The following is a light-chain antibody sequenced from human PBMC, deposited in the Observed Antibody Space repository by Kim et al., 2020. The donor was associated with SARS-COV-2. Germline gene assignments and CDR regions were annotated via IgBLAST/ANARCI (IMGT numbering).Light chain of an antibody. J-gene: IGKJ2*01. Sequence: EIMFTQSPGTLSLSPGERATLSCRARQSVSTSLAWYQQKPGQAPRLLIYGASSRATGIPYRFSGSGSGTDFTLTISRLEPEDFAVYYCQQYGSRPYTFGQGTKLEI. CDR2: GAS. CDR1: QSVSTS. CDR3: QQYGSRPYT. V-gene: IGKV3-20*01.